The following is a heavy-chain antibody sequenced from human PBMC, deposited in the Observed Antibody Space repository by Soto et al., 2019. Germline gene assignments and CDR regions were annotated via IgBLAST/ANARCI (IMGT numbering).Heavy chain of an antibody. V-gene: IGHV1-18*01. Sequence: QVQLVQSGDEVRKPGSSVKVSCKASGYIFVNYGIAWVRQAPGQGLEWMGWISPYSGNTHYASKVQGRLTMTTDTSTSTAYMDLGSLTSDDTAVXXXXXXXXXXXXXXXXVWGQGXTVTVSS. CDR2: ISPYSGNT. J-gene: IGHJ6*02. CDR3: XXXXXXXXXXXXXV. CDR1: GYIFVNYG.